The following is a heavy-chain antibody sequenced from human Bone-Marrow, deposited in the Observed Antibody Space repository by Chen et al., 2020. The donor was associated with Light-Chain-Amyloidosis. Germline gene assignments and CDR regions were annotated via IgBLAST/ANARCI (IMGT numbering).Heavy chain of an antibody. Sequence: EVQLVESGGGLVQPGGSLRLSCAASGLTFSSYSMNWVRQAPGKGLEWVSYISSSSSTIYYADSVKGRFTISRDNAKNSLYLQMNSLRAEDTAVYYCAREAARRYYYYYMDVWGKGTTVTVSS. D-gene: IGHD6-6*01. CDR2: ISSSSSTI. V-gene: IGHV3-48*01. J-gene: IGHJ6*03. CDR1: GLTFSSYS. CDR3: AREAARRYYYYYMDV.